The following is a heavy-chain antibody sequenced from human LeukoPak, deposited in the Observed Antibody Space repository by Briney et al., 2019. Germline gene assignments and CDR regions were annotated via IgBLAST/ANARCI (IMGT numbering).Heavy chain of an antibody. J-gene: IGHJ5*02. CDR1: GGTFSSYA. CDR3: ARDGLGVSHYDALTGYYKGGWVDP. D-gene: IGHD3-9*01. V-gene: IGHV1-69*05. Sequence: SVKVSCKASGGTFSSYAISWVRQAPGQGLEWMGGIIPIFGTANYAQKLQGRVTMTKDTSTSTAYMELRSLKSDDTAVYYCARDGLGVSHYDALTGYYKGGWVDPWGQGTLVTVSS. CDR2: IIPIFGTA.